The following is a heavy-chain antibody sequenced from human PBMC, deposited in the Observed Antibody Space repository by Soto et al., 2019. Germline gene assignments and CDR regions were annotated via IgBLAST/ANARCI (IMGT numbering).Heavy chain of an antibody. CDR2: IKQDGSEK. CDR1: GFTFSSYW. D-gene: IGHD3-22*01. CDR3: ASREYYYDSSGYYYVVLDY. J-gene: IGHJ4*02. V-gene: IGHV3-7*01. Sequence: LRLSCAASGFTFSSYWMSWVRQAPGKGLEWVANIKQDGSEKYYVDSVKGRFTISRDNAKNSLYLQMNSLRAEDTAVYYCASREYYYDSSGYYYVVLDYWGQGTLVTVSS.